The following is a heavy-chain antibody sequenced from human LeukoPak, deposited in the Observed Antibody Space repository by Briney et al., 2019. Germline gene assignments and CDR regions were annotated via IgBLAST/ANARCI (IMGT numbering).Heavy chain of an antibody. Sequence: GGSLRLSCAASGFTVSSYYMNWVRQAPGKELEWVSVIYTGGGRYYADSVRGRFTISRDNSDNTVFLQMHSLRVEDTAIYYCAKNMDAFDTWGQGTMVTVSS. CDR1: GFTVSSYY. V-gene: IGHV3-53*01. D-gene: IGHD2/OR15-2a*01. CDR2: IYTGGGR. J-gene: IGHJ3*02. CDR3: AKNMDAFDT.